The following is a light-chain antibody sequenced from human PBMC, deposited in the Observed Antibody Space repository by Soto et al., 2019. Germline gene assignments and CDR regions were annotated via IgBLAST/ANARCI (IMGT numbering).Light chain of an antibody. V-gene: IGLV2-23*01. Sequence: QSALTQPASVSGSPGQSITNSCTGTSSDVGSYDLVSWYQQHPGKAPQLMIYEGTKRPSGVSNRFSGSKSGKAASLTISGLQAEDEADYYCSSYAGSYVILGGGTKLTVL. J-gene: IGLJ2*01. CDR2: EGT. CDR3: SSYAGSYVI. CDR1: SSDVGSYDL.